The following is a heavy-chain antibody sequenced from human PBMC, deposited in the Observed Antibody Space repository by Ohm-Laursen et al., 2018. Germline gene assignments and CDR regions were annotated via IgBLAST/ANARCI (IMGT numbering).Heavy chain of an antibody. CDR2: IKSEIDGGTT. D-gene: IGHD5-18*01. CDR1: GFTFSNFW. J-gene: IGHJ3*02. CDR3: TADTAVAGGAFDI. Sequence: SLRLSCAATGFTFSNFWMNWVRQAPGKGLKWVGRIKSEIDGGTTDYAAPVKGRFTISRDESENTLHLQMNSLKTEDTAVYYCTADTAVAGGAFDIWGQGTMVTVSS. V-gene: IGHV3-15*01.